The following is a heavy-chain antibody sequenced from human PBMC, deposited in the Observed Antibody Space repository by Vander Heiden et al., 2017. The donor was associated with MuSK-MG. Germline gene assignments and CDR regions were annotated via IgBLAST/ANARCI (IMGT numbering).Heavy chain of an antibody. CDR1: GFTFSSYA. V-gene: IGHV3-23*01. J-gene: IGHJ4*02. Sequence: EVQLLESGGGLVQPGGSLRLSCAASGFTFSSYAMSWVRQAPGKGLEWVSAISGSGGSTDDVDSVKGRFTISRDNSKNTLYLQMHSMRDEDTAVYYCAKFLGLPPFDSWGQGNPVTVS. D-gene: IGHD7-27*01. CDR3: AKFLGLPPFDS. CDR2: ISGSGGST.